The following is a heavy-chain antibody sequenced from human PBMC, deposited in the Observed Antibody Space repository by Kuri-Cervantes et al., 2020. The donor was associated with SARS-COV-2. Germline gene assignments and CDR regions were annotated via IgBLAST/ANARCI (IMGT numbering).Heavy chain of an antibody. CDR1: GFSFSNYA. CDR2: IYSGGST. V-gene: IGHV3-53*01. Sequence: GGSLRLSCAASGFSFSNYAMTWVRQAPGKGLEWVSVIYSGGSTYYADSVKGRFTISRDNSKNTLYLQMNSLRAEDTAVYYCARVPSGSYYEYYFDYWGQGTLVTVSS. D-gene: IGHD1-26*01. J-gene: IGHJ4*02. CDR3: ARVPSGSYYEYYFDY.